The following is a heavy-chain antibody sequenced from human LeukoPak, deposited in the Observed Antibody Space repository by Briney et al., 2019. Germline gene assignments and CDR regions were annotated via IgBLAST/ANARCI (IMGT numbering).Heavy chain of an antibody. D-gene: IGHD1-26*01. CDR3: ARGGSGTYYP. Sequence: ASVKVSCKASGYTFTNYGISWVRQAPGQGLEWMGWISTYNGNTNYAQNLQGRATMTTDTSTTTAYMELRSLRSDDTAVYYCARGGSGTYYPWGQGTLVTVSS. CDR2: ISTYNGNT. CDR1: GYTFTNYG. V-gene: IGHV1-18*01. J-gene: IGHJ5*02.